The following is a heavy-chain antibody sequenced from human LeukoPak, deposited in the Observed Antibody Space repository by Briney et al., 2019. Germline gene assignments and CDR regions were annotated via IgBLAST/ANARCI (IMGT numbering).Heavy chain of an antibody. J-gene: IGHJ6*03. CDR3: ARSGRGYMDV. V-gene: IGHV3-30*03. CDR1: GFTFSSYG. Sequence: PGRSLRLSCAASGFTFSSYGMHWVRQAPGKGLEWVAVISYDGSNKYYADSVKGRFTISRDNAKNSLYLQMNSLRAEDTAVYYCARSGRGYMDVWGKGTTVTVSS. CDR2: ISYDGSNK.